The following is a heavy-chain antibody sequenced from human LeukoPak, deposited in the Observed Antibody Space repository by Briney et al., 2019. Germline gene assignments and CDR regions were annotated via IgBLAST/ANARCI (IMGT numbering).Heavy chain of an antibody. Sequence: GASVKVSCKASGYTFTGYYMHWVRQAPGQGLEWMGGIIPIFGTANYAQKFQGRVTITTDESTSTAYMELSSLRSEDTAVYYCASWGIWCDAFDIWGQGTMVTVSS. CDR3: ASWGIWCDAFDI. D-gene: IGHD4/OR15-4a*01. V-gene: IGHV1-69*05. CDR2: IIPIFGTA. CDR1: GYTFTGYY. J-gene: IGHJ3*02.